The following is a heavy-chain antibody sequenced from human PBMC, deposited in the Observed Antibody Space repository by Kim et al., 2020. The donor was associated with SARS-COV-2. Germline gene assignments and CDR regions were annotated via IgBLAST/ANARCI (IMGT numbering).Heavy chain of an antibody. Sequence: GGSLRLSCAASGFTFSSYSMNWVRQAPGKGLEWVSSISSSSSYIYYADSVKGRITISRDNAKNSLYLQMNSLRAEDTAVYYCARDSTLNYDILTGYKGVDYWGQGTLVTVSS. CDR2: ISSSSSYI. J-gene: IGHJ4*02. CDR1: GFTFSSYS. CDR3: ARDSTLNYDILTGYKGVDY. D-gene: IGHD3-9*01. V-gene: IGHV3-21*01.